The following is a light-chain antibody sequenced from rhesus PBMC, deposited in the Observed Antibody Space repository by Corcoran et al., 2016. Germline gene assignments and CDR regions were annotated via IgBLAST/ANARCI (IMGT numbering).Light chain of an antibody. V-gene: IGLV2-32*02. CDR2: EVS. J-gene: IGLJ1*01. CDR3: SSYAGSNTYI. Sequence: QAALTQPRSVSGSPGQSVTISCTGTSSDIGGYNYVSWYQQHPGTAPKLMIYEVSKRPSGVSDRFSGSKSGNTASLTLSGLQAEDEAEYDCSSYAGSNTYIVGAGNRLAVL. CDR1: SSDIGGYNY.